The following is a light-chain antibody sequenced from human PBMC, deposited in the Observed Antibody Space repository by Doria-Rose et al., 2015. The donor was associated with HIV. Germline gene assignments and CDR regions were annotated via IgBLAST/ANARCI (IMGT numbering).Light chain of an antibody. CDR3: HQYNNWPT. Sequence: TQSPETLPVSPGESATLSCRASQSVSTDLAWYQHKPGQAPRLLIWGASTRATGIPARFSGSGSGTEFTLTISSLQSEDFAIYFCHQYNNWPTFGQGTRLDI. CDR1: QSVSTD. V-gene: IGKV3-15*01. CDR2: GAS. J-gene: IGKJ5*01.